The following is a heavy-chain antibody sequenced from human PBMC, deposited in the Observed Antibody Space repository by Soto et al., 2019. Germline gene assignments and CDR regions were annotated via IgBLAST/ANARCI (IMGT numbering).Heavy chain of an antibody. CDR1: RGTFSIYP. CDR3: ARGNHRWLQLWYLDL. J-gene: IGHJ2*01. V-gene: IGHV1-69*12. Sequence: QVQLVQSGAEVKKPGSSVKVSCKASRGTFSIYPISWVRQAPGQGLEWMGGIIPIFGTVNYAQKFQGRVTITADESTSTAYMELSSLRSEDTAVFYCARGNHRWLQLWYLDLWGRGTLVTVSS. D-gene: IGHD5-12*01. CDR2: IIPIFGTV.